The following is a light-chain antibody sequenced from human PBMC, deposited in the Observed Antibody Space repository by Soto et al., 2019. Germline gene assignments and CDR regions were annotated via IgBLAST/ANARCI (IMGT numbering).Light chain of an antibody. Sequence: QSVLTQPASVSGSPGQSINVSCTGASSDVANDKFVSWYQQHPGKAPKLMIYEGTKRPSGVSDRFSASKSGDTASLTISGLQAEDEADYFCCPYAHTDTHNYVFGTGTKVTV. J-gene: IGLJ1*01. CDR3: CPYAHTDTHNYV. CDR2: EGT. CDR1: SSDVANDKF. V-gene: IGLV2-23*01.